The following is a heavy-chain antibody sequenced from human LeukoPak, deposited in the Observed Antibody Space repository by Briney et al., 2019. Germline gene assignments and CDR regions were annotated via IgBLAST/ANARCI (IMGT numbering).Heavy chain of an antibody. V-gene: IGHV3-48*01. D-gene: IGHD3-10*01. CDR3: ARALSGSRAEYFQH. CDR2: ISSSSSTI. J-gene: IGHJ1*01. CDR1: GFTFSSYS. Sequence: GGSLRLSCAASGFTFSSYSMNWVRQAPGKGLEWVSYISSSSSTIYYADSVKGRFTISRDNVKNSLYLQMNSLRAEDTAVYYCARALSGSRAEYFQHWGQGTLVTVSS.